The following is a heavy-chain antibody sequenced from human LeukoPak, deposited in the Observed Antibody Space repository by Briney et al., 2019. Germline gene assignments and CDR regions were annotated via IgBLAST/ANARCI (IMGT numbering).Heavy chain of an antibody. V-gene: IGHV1-18*01. D-gene: IGHD3-10*01. Sequence: ASVKVSCKASGYTFTSHVINWVRQAPGQGLEWMGWISAYNGNTNYAQKLQGRVTMTTDTSTSTAYMELRSLRSDDTAVYYCARTDTITMVRGVIITGFDYWGQGTLVTVSS. CDR2: ISAYNGNT. CDR3: ARTDTITMVRGVIITGFDY. CDR1: GYTFTSHV. J-gene: IGHJ4*02.